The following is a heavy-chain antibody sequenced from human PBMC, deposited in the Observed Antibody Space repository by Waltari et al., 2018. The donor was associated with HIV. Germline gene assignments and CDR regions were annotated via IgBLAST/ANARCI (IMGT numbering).Heavy chain of an antibody. CDR2: MNPNTGDT. Sequence: QVQLVQSGAEVKKPGASVKVSCKASGYTFTSYNIYWVRQAPGQGLEWMGWMNPNTGDTAYSQKFQGRVTMTMNTSMSTAYMELSSLRSEDTAVYYCARVRRPSGSYYLSYWGQGTLVTVSS. CDR1: GYTFTSYN. V-gene: IGHV1-8*01. D-gene: IGHD1-26*01. CDR3: ARVRRPSGSYYLSY. J-gene: IGHJ4*02.